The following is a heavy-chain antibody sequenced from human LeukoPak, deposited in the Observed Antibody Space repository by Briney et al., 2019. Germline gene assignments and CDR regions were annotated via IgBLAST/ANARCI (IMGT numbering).Heavy chain of an antibody. CDR2: ISSSSSYI. J-gene: IGHJ4*02. V-gene: IGHV3-21*01. CDR3: ARVTSSFTSCYDY. D-gene: IGHD2-2*01. CDR1: GFTFKNSW. Sequence: TGGSLRLSCAASGFTFKNSWMSWVRPAPGKGLEWVSSISSSSSYIYYADSVKGRFTISRDNAKNSLYLQMNSLRAEDTAVYYCARVTSSFTSCYDYWGQGTLVTVSS.